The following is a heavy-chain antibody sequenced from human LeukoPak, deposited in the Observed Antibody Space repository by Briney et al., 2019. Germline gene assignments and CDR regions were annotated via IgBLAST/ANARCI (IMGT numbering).Heavy chain of an antibody. V-gene: IGHV6-1*01. CDR1: GDSVSSNSAA. J-gene: IGHJ4*02. CDR3: AGTTDYSSFLAF. CDR2: TYYRSKWHN. Sequence: PSQTLSLTCAISGDSVSSNSAAWNWIRQSPSRGLEWLGRTYYRSKWHNEYAESVKSRISITSDTSKNQFSLQLNSVTPEDTAEYFCAGTTDYSSFLAFWGQGTLVTVSS. D-gene: IGHD4-11*01.